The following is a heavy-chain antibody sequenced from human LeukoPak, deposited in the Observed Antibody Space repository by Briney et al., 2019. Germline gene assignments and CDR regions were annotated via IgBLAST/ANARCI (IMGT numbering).Heavy chain of an antibody. CDR3: AKDVNVGGDYFDY. D-gene: IGHD3-10*01. CDR1: GFTFRNYG. Sequence: GGSLRLSCAASGFTFRNYGMHWVRLAPGKGLEWVAFIRYDGSIKYHVDSVKGRFTVSRDNSKNTLYLQMNSLRAEDTAVYYCAKDVNVGGDYFDYWGQGTLVTVSS. V-gene: IGHV3-30*02. CDR2: IRYDGSIK. J-gene: IGHJ4*02.